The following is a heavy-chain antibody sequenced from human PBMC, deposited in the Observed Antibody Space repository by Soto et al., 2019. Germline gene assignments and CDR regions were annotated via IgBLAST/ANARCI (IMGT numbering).Heavy chain of an antibody. Sequence: GSLRLSCAASGFTFSNYFMHWVRQVPGEGLVWVSRMSGDGKTISYADSVKGRFTISRDNAKNTLYLQMNSLRVEDTAVYYCARTYVPGIAGFDPWGQGTLVTVSS. CDR1: GFTFSNYF. V-gene: IGHV3-74*01. D-gene: IGHD1-1*01. CDR3: ARTYVPGIAGFDP. CDR2: MSGDGKTI. J-gene: IGHJ5*02.